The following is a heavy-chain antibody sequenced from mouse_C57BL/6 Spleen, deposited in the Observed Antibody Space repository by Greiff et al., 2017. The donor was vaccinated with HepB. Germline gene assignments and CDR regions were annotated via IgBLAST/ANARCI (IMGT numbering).Heavy chain of an antibody. V-gene: IGHV1-80*01. CDR1: GYAFSSYW. D-gene: IGHD1-1*01. J-gene: IGHJ4*01. Sequence: QVQLQQSGAELVKPGASVKISCKASGYAFSSYWMNWVKQWPGKGLEWIGQIYPGDGDTNYNGKFKGKATLTANKSSSTAYMQLSSLASEDSAVYFCANGSDAMDYWGQGTSVTVSS. CDR3: ANGSDAMDY. CDR2: IYPGDGDT.